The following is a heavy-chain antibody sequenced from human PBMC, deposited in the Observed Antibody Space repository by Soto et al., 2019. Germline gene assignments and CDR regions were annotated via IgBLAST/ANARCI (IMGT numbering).Heavy chain of an antibody. CDR3: VRAPPGYSLGYRYYGVDV. V-gene: IGHV3-74*01. Sequence: EVQLVESGGGLVQPGGSLRLSCAAPGFAFGSYWMHWVRQAPGKGLVWVSHISLDGTRTNYADSVKGRFTISRDNAKNTLYLLMNSLRAEDTAVYYCVRAPPGYSLGYRYYGVDVWGQGTAVTVSS. CDR1: GFAFGSYW. CDR2: ISLDGTRT. J-gene: IGHJ6*02. D-gene: IGHD2-2*03.